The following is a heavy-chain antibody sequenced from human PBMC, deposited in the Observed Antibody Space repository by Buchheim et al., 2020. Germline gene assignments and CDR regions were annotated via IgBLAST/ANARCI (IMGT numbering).Heavy chain of an antibody. J-gene: IGHJ4*02. D-gene: IGHD1-26*01. CDR1: GFSFNSYS. CDR2: ISYDSVNI. Sequence: EVQLVESGGGLVQPGGSLRLSCAASGFSFNSYSMNWVRQAPGKGLEWVSYISYDSVNIHYADSVKGRFTISRDNAKNSLYLQMTSLRAEDTAVYYCAKGDWDYWGQGT. CDR3: AKGDWDY. V-gene: IGHV3-48*01.